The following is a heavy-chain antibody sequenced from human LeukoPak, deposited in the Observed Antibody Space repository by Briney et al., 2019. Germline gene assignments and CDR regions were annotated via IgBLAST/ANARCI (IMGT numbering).Heavy chain of an antibody. CDR1: GFTFSDYY. D-gene: IGHD1-26*01. J-gene: IGHJ4*02. CDR3: ARSYSGTYAILDY. V-gene: IGHV3-11*04. CDR2: ISSSGSTM. Sequence: GGSLRLSCAASGFTFSDYYMSWIRQAPGKGLGWVSYISSSGSTMFYADSVKGRFTISRDNAKNSLYLQMNSLRAEDTAVYFCARSYSGTYAILDYWGQGTLVAVSS.